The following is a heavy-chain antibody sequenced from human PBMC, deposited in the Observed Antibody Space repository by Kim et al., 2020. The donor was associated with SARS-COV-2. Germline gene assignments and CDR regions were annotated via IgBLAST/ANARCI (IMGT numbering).Heavy chain of an antibody. V-gene: IGHV3-7*03. CDR3: TYGHYGS. Sequence: GGSLRLSCLASGFTFSEYYMNWVRQAPGKGLEWVANIKEDGSKKDYVDSVKGRFTVSRDNAKNSLYLQMNGLRVEDTAMYYCTYGHYGSWGLGTLVTVSS. D-gene: IGHD4-17*01. J-gene: IGHJ4*02. CDR1: GFTFSEYY. CDR2: IKEDGSKK.